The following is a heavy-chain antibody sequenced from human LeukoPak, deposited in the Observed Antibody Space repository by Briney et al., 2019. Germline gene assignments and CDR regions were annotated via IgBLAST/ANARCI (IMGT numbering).Heavy chain of an antibody. CDR3: VRDRNGKSLHDAFDI. CDR1: RFTLNQYF. CDR2: ISISGQTT. Sequence: GGSLRLSCTASRFTLNQYFMSWIRQAPGKGLEWVSHISISGQTTYYADSVQGRFTISRDNAKNSLYLHMNSLRPEDTALYYCVRDRNGKSLHDAFDIWGQGTMVTVSS. D-gene: IGHD5/OR15-5a*01. J-gene: IGHJ3*02. V-gene: IGHV3-11*01.